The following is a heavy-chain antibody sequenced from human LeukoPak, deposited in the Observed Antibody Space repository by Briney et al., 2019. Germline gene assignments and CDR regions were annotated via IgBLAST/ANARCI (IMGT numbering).Heavy chain of an antibody. D-gene: IGHD6-6*01. CDR3: ARIGYSSSSFDY. V-gene: IGHV3-7*01. J-gene: IGHJ4*02. CDR1: GFTFSVYW. CDR2: IKQDGSVK. Sequence: PGGSLRLSCAASGFTFSVYWMSWVRQAPGRGLEWVANIKQDGSVKYYVDSVKGRFTISRDNAKNSLYLQMNSLRAEDTAFYYCARIGYSSSSFDYWGQGTLVTVSS.